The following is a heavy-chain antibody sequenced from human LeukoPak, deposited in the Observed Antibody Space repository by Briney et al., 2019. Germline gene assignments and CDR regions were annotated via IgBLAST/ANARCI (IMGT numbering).Heavy chain of an antibody. J-gene: IGHJ4*02. D-gene: IGHD6-19*01. V-gene: IGHV4-59*01. CDR2: IYYSGST. Sequence: SSETLSLTCTVSGGSIISYYWSWIRQPPGKGLEWIGYIYYSGSTNYDPSLKSRVTISVDTSKNQFSLNLSSVTAADTAVYYCARGVSGQWLGSSVYYFDNWGQGTLVTVSS. CDR1: GGSIISYY. CDR3: ARGVSGQWLGSSVYYFDN.